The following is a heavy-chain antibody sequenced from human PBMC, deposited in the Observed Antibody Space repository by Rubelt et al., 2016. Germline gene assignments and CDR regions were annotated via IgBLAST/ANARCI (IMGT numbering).Heavy chain of an antibody. D-gene: IGHD3-3*01. Sequence: QVQLVQSGAEVKKSGASVKVPCKASGSTFSKYGTSWVRQAPGQGLERKGWISAYNGNTNYAQKVQGRVNIATDTAKSTNYIKMSSLRTDDTAGYYWARDRGCYYFDYCGQGTLVTVSS. CDR1: GSTFSKYG. CDR3: ARDRGCYYFDY. CDR2: ISAYNGNT. J-gene: IGHJ4*02. V-gene: IGHV1-18*01.